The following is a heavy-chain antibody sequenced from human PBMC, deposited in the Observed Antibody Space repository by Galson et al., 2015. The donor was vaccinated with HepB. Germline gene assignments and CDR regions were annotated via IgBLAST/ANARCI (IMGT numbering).Heavy chain of an antibody. CDR2: ISSDGSDA. Sequence: LRLSCAASGFTFSSYWMHWVRLTPGKGLVWVSRISSDGSDANYADSVKGRFTISRDNAKNTLYLQMNSLRAEDTAVYYCARDMAIAAPPDSDAFDIWGQGTMVTVSS. CDR1: GFTFSSYW. D-gene: IGHD6-13*01. J-gene: IGHJ3*02. V-gene: IGHV3-74*01. CDR3: ARDMAIAAPPDSDAFDI.